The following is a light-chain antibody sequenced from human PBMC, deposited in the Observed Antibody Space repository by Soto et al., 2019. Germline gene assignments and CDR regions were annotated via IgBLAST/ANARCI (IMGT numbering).Light chain of an antibody. Sequence: EIVLTQSPDTLSLSPVERATLSCRSSQSVSRTYLAWYQQKPGQAPRLLIYVASTRAAGVPARFSGSGSGTEFTLTISSLQSEDFAIYYCQQYNSWPPSITFGQGTRLEIK. CDR3: QQYNSWPPSIT. CDR2: VAS. CDR1: QSVSRTY. J-gene: IGKJ5*01. V-gene: IGKV3-15*01.